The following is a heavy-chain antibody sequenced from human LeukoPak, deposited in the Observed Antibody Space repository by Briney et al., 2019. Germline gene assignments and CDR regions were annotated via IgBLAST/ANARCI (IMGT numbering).Heavy chain of an antibody. D-gene: IGHD3-10*01. Sequence: PSETLSLTCTVSGGSISSSSYYWGWIRQPPGKGLEWIGSIYYSGSTYYNPSLKSRVTISVDTSKNQFSLKLSSVTAADTAVYYCARENPISNTLLWFGELWQRYYYYYYMDVWGKGTTVTVSS. V-gene: IGHV4-39*07. CDR2: IYYSGST. CDR3: ARENPISNTLLWFGELWQRYYYYYYMDV. CDR1: GGSISSSSYY. J-gene: IGHJ6*03.